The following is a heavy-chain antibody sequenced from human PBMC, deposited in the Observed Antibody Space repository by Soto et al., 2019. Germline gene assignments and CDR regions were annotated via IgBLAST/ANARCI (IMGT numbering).Heavy chain of an antibody. CDR2: ISAYNGNT. D-gene: IGHD3-16*01. Sequence: GASVKVSCKASGYTFTSYGISWVRQAPGQGLEWMGWISAYNGNTNYAQKLQGRVTMTTDTSTSTAYMELRSLRSDDTAVYYCARDANPRLWDYVWGWDYYYGMDVWGQGTTVTVSS. CDR1: GYTFTSYG. V-gene: IGHV1-18*01. J-gene: IGHJ6*02. CDR3: ARDANPRLWDYVWGWDYYYGMDV.